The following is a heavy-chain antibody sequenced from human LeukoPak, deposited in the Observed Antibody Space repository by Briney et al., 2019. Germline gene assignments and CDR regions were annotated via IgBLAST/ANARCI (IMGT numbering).Heavy chain of an antibody. CDR3: ARGAAPLY. D-gene: IGHD6-13*01. CDR1: GGSISSGSYY. J-gene: IGHJ4*02. V-gene: IGHV4-61*02. Sequence: SQTLSLTCTVSGGSISSGSYYWSWIPQPAGKGLEWIGRIYTSGSTNYNPSLKSRVTISVDTSKNQFSLKLSSVTAADTAVYYCARGAAPLYWGQGTLVTVSS. CDR2: IYTSGST.